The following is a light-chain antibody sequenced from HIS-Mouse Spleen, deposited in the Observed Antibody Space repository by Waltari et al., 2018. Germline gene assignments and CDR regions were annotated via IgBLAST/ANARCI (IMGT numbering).Light chain of an antibody. CDR2: VAT. Sequence: ETTITQSQAFMSATPGHKVNNPYKASQDIHDDMNWYQQKPGEAAIFIIQVATTLVPGIPPRFSGSGYGPNFTLTINHIESEAAAYYFCLQHDNFPLPFGQGTKVEIK. J-gene: IGKJ1*01. CDR1: QDIHDD. CDR3: LQHDNFPLP. V-gene: IGKV5-2*01.